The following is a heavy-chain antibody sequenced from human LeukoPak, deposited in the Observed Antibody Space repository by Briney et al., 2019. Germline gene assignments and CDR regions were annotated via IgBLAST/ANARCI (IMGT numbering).Heavy chain of an antibody. V-gene: IGHV5-51*01. J-gene: IGHJ4*02. CDR2: IYPGDSDT. CDR3: ARQTRYCGGDCNSFDY. D-gene: IGHD2-21*02. CDR1: GYSFTNYW. Sequence: GESLKISCKGSGYSFTNYWIGWVRQMPGQGLEWMGIIYPGDSDTRYSPSFQGQVTMSADKSISTAYLQWSSLKASDTAMYYCARQTRYCGGDCNSFDYWSQGTLVTVSP.